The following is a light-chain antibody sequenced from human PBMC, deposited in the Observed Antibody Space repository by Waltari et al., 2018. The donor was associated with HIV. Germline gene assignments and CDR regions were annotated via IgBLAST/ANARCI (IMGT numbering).Light chain of an antibody. V-gene: IGLV2-8*01. CDR1: SSDIGSYDY. Sequence: QSALTQPPSASGSPGQSVSISCTGSSSDIGSYDYVSWYQQHPGTVPKLIIYEVNRRPSRVPNRFSGSKSGNTASLTVSGLQADDEADYYCSSYGDTNKLIFGGGTKLTVL. CDR2: EVN. CDR3: SSYGDTNKLI. J-gene: IGLJ2*01.